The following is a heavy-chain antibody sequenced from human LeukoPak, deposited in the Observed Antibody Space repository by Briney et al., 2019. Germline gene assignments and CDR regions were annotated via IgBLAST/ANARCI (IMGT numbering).Heavy chain of an antibody. V-gene: IGHV3-23*01. CDR1: GFTFSSYA. J-gene: IGHJ4*02. CDR3: ARGAEGIAAADSNFDY. Sequence: GGSLRLSCAASGFTFSSYAMSWVRQAPGKGLEWVSAISGSGGSTYYADSVKGRFTISRDNAKNSLYLQMNSLRAEDTAVYYCARGAEGIAAADSNFDYWGQGTLVTVSS. CDR2: ISGSGGST. D-gene: IGHD6-13*01.